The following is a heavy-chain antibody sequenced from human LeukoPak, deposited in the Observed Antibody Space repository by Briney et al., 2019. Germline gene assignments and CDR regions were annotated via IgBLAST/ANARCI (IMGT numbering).Heavy chain of an antibody. D-gene: IGHD2-8*01. CDR3: ARMEYVRSDGDNWFDP. CDR2: ISAYNGNT. V-gene: IGHV1-18*01. J-gene: IGHJ5*02. CDR1: GYTFTSYG. Sequence: ASVKVSCKASGYTFTSYGISWVRQAPGQGLEWMGWISAYNGNTNYAQKFQGRVTMTRDTSISTAYMELSSLRSEDTAVYYCARMEYVRSDGDNWFDPWGQGTLVTGSS.